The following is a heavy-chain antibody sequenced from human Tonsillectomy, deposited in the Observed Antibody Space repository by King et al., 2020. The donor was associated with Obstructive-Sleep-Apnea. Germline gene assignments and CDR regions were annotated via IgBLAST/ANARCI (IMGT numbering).Heavy chain of an antibody. CDR3: AKDNSNWSFDY. D-gene: IGHD6-6*01. CDR1: GFTFSASG. J-gene: IGHJ4*02. CDR2: IRYDGSNE. V-gene: IGHV3-30*02. Sequence: VQLVETGGGVVQPGGSLRLSCAASGFTFSASGMHWVRQAPGKGLEWVTFIRYDGSNEYYADSLKGRFSVSRDNSKNALFLQMNNLSAEDTAVYYCAKDNSNWSFDYWGQGILVTVSS.